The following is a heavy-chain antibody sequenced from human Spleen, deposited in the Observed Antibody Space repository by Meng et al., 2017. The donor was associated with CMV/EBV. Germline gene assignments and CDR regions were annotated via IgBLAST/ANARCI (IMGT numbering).Heavy chain of an antibody. J-gene: IGHJ4*02. CDR1: GFTFSDYY. CDR3: ARGLQVAVAGTGADY. D-gene: IGHD6-19*01. Sequence: SGFTFSDYYMTWIRQAPGKGLEWISYISSSGRTIYYVDSVKGRFTISRDNAKNSMYLQMKSLRVEDTAVYYCARGLQVAVAGTGADYWGQGTLVTVSS. CDR2: ISSSGRTI. V-gene: IGHV3-11*01.